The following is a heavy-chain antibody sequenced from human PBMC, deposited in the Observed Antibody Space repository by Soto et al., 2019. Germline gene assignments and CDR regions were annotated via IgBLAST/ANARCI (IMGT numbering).Heavy chain of an antibody. CDR2: ISSSSSTI. D-gene: IGHD3-3*01. V-gene: IGHV3-48*01. Sequence: PGGSLRLSCAASGFTXSSDSMNWVRQAPGKGLEWVSYISSSSSTICYADSVKGRFTISRDNAKNSLYLQMNSLRAEDTAVYYCARVYDSYMDVWGKGTTVTVSS. CDR3: ARVYDSYMDV. J-gene: IGHJ6*03. CDR1: GFTXSSDS.